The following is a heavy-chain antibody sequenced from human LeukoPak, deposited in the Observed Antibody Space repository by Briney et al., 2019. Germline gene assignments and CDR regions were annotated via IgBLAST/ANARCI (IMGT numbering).Heavy chain of an antibody. CDR2: IYPGDSDT. CDR1: GYDFANYW. V-gene: IGHV5-51*01. D-gene: IGHD3-10*01. Sequence: GESLKISCKGSGYDFANYWIGWVRQMTGKGLEWMGVIYPGDSDTRYSPSFEGQVTISADKSISTAYLQWSSLKASDSAMYYCALGTYSYYFDYWGRGTLVTVSS. CDR3: ALGTYSYYFDY. J-gene: IGHJ4*02.